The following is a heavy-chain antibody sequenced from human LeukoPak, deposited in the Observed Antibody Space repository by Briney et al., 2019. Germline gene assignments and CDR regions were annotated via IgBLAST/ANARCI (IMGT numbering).Heavy chain of an antibody. CDR2: ISYDGSNK. D-gene: IGHD2-2*01. Sequence: GGSLRLSCAASGFTFSSYAMHWVRQAPGKGLEWVAVISYDGSNKYYADSVKGRFTISRDNSKNTLYLQMNSLRAEDTAVYYCARSASLRKNWFDPWGQGTLVTVSS. V-gene: IGHV3-30*04. CDR1: GFTFSSYA. CDR3: ARSASLRKNWFDP. J-gene: IGHJ5*02.